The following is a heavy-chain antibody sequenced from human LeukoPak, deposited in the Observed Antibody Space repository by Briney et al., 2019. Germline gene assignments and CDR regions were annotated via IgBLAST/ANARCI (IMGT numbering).Heavy chain of an antibody. Sequence: SETLSLTWTVSGGSISSYYWSWIRQPAGKGLEWIGRIYTSGSTNYNPSLKSRVTMSVDTSKNQFSLKLSSVTAADTAVYYCLGYYYYGMDVWGQGTTVTVSS. CDR1: GGSISSYY. CDR3: LGYYYYGMDV. V-gene: IGHV4-4*07. CDR2: IYTSGST. J-gene: IGHJ6*02.